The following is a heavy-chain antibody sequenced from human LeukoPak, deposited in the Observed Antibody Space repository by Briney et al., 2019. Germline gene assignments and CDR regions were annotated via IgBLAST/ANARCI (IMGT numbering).Heavy chain of an antibody. CDR3: ASSTSWNYYYYMDV. J-gene: IGHJ6*03. CDR2: ISGSGGST. D-gene: IGHD2-2*01. Sequence: GGSLRLSCAASGFTFSSYAMSWARQAPGKGLEWVSAISGSGGSTYYADSVKGRFTISRDNSKNTLYLQMNSLRAEDTAVYYCASSTSWNYYYYMDVWGKGTTVTVSS. CDR1: GFTFSSYA. V-gene: IGHV3-23*01.